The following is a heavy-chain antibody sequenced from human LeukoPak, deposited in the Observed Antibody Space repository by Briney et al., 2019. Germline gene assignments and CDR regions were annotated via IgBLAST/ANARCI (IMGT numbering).Heavy chain of an antibody. D-gene: IGHD5-24*01. CDR3: ARAKPEMATIMGDY. V-gene: IGHV1-2*02. Sequence: GASVKVSCKASGYTFTGYYMHWVRQAPGQGLEWMGWINPNSGGTNNAQKFQGRVTMTRDTSISTAYMELSRLRSDDTAVYYCARAKPEMATIMGDYWGQGTLVTVSS. CDR2: INPNSGGT. CDR1: GYTFTGYY. J-gene: IGHJ4*02.